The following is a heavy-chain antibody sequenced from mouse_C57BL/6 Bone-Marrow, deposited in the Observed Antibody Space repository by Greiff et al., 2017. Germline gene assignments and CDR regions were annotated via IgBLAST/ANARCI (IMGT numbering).Heavy chain of an antibody. CDR1: GYSITSGYD. V-gene: IGHV3-1*01. D-gene: IGHD1-2*01. Sequence: EVQGVESGPGMVKPSQSLSLTCTVTGYSITSGYDWHWIRHLPGNKLEWMGYISYSGSTNYNPPLKSRISITHDTSKNHFFLKLNSVTTDDTATYYCARDLHYYGNDWGTGTTVTVSS. J-gene: IGHJ1*03. CDR3: ARDLHYYGND. CDR2: ISYSGST.